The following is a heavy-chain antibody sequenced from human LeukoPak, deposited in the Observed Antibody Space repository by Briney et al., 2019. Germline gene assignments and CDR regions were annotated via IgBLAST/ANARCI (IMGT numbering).Heavy chain of an antibody. CDR2: IYYSGST. D-gene: IGHD3-22*01. Sequence: SETLSLTCTVSGGSISSYYWSWLRQPPGKGLEWIGYIYYSGSTNYNPSLKSRVTISVDTSKNQFSLKLSSVTAADTAVYYCARGSFRVSSGRPFDYWGQGTLVTVSS. CDR1: GGSISSYY. J-gene: IGHJ4*02. V-gene: IGHV4-59*12. CDR3: ARGSFRVSSGRPFDY.